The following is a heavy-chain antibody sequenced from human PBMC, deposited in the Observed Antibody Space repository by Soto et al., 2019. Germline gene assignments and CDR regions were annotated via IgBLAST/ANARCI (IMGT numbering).Heavy chain of an antibody. CDR1: GFTFSSYA. Sequence: GGPLRLSCAASGFTFSSYAMHWVRQAPGKGLEWVAVISYDGSNKYYADSVKGRFTISRDNSKNTLYLQMNSLRAEDTAVYYCARIRDGYPLGYFDYWGQGTLVTVSS. J-gene: IGHJ4*02. V-gene: IGHV3-30-3*01. CDR3: ARIRDGYPLGYFDY. CDR2: ISYDGSNK. D-gene: IGHD5-12*01.